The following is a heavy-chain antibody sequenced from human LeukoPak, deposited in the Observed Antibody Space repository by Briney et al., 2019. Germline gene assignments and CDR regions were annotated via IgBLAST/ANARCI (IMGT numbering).Heavy chain of an antibody. CDR3: AREGRYCSGGSCYRTIDY. CDR1: GGSFSGYY. Sequence: PSETLSLTCAVYGGSFSGYYWSWIRQPPGKGLEWIGEINHSGSTNYNPSLKSRVTISVDRSKNQFSLKLSSVTAADTAAYYCAREGRYCSGGSCYRTIDYWGQGTLVTVSS. D-gene: IGHD2-15*01. J-gene: IGHJ4*02. V-gene: IGHV4-34*01. CDR2: INHSGST.